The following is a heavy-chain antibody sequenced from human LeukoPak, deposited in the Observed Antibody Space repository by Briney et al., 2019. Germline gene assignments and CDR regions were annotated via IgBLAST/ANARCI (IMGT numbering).Heavy chain of an antibody. D-gene: IGHD4-17*01. CDR1: GGSISSSSYY. CDR2: IYYSGST. J-gene: IGHJ4*02. V-gene: IGHV4-39*01. Sequence: SETLSLTCTVSGGSISSSSYYWGWIRQPPGKGLEWIGSIYYSGSTYYNPSLKSRVTISVDTSKNQFSLKLSSVTAADTAVYYCARRGYGDYPYYFDYWGQGTLATVSS. CDR3: ARRGYGDYPYYFDY.